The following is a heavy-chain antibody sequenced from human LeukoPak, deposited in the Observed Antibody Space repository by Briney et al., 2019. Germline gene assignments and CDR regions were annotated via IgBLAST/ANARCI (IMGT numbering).Heavy chain of an antibody. J-gene: IGHJ3*02. CDR2: IYYSGST. CDR1: GGSISSSY. Sequence: PSETLSLTCTVSGGSISSSYWSWIRQPAGKGLEWIGSIYYSGSTYYNPSLKSRVTISVDTSKNQFSLKLSSVTAADTAVYYCARRRRLGDAFDIWGQGTMVTVSS. V-gene: IGHV4-59*05. CDR3: ARRRRLGDAFDI. D-gene: IGHD3-22*01.